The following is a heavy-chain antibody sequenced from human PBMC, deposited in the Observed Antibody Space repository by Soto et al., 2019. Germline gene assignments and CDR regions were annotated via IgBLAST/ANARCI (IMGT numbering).Heavy chain of an antibody. Sequence: PGGSLRLSCAASGFTFSSYAMHWVRQAPGKGLEWVAVISYDGSNKYYADTVKGRFTISRDNSKNTLYLQMNSLRAEDTAVYYCSRDKPYDSSGYYYRGGFDYWGQGTLVTVSS. CDR3: SRDKPYDSSGYYYRGGFDY. D-gene: IGHD3-22*01. J-gene: IGHJ4*02. CDR1: GFTFSSYA. V-gene: IGHV3-30-3*01. CDR2: ISYDGSNK.